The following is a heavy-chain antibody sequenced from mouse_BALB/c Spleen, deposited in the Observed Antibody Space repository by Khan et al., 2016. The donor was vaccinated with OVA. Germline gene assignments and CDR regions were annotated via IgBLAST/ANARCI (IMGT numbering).Heavy chain of an antibody. V-gene: IGHV1-7*01. Sequence: VQLVESGAELAKPGASVKMSCKASGYTFTTYWMHWVKQRPGQGLEWIGYINPTSGYTDYNEKFKDRATLSADKSSSTAYMQLSSLTSEDAAAYYCTRDRIDYWGQGTTLTVSS. CDR3: TRDRIDY. CDR1: GYTFTTYW. J-gene: IGHJ2*01. CDR2: INPTSGYT.